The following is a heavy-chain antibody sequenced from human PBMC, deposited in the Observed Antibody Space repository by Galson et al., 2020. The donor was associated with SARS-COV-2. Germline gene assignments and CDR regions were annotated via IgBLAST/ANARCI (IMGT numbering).Heavy chain of an antibody. Sequence: SEPLSLTYTVTGGSISSGGYYWSWIRQHPGKGLEWIGYIYYSGSTYYNPSLKSRVTISVDTSKNQFSLKRSSVTAADTAVYYCARASHIVVVIAIDWFDPWGQGTLVTVSS. CDR3: ARASHIVVVIAIDWFDP. CDR2: IYYSGST. J-gene: IGHJ5*02. D-gene: IGHD2-21*01. CDR1: GGSISSGGYY. V-gene: IGHV4-31*03.